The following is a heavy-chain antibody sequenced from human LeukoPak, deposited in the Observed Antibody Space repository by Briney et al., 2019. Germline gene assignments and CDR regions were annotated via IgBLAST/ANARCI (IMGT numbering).Heavy chain of an antibody. CDR2: ISAYNGNT. CDR3: ARVLYSQINYFDY. J-gene: IGHJ4*02. CDR1: GYTFTSYG. Sequence: ASVKVSCKASGYTFTSYGISWVRQAPGQGLEWMGWISAYNGNTNYAQKFQGRVTMTRDTSISTAYMELSRLRSDDTAVYYCARVLYSQINYFDYWGRGTLVTVSS. V-gene: IGHV1-18*01. D-gene: IGHD3-16*01.